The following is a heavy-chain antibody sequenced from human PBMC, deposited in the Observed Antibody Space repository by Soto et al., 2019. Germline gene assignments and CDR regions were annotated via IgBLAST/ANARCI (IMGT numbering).Heavy chain of an antibody. Sequence: ASGPTLVNPTQTLTLTCTFSGFSLSTSGMRVSWIRQPPGKALEWLARIDWDDDKVYSTSLKTRLTISKDTSKNQVVLTMTNMDPVDTATYYCARSIVAAGNRWFDPWGQGTLVTVSS. D-gene: IGHD6-13*01. J-gene: IGHJ5*02. CDR3: ARSIVAAGNRWFDP. CDR1: GFSLSTSGMR. CDR2: IDWDDDK. V-gene: IGHV2-70*04.